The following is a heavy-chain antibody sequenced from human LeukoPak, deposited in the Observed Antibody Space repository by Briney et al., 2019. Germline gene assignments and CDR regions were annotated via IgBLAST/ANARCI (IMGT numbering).Heavy chain of an antibody. CDR3: ARQIGSYYIMDY. D-gene: IGHD1-26*01. CDR1: GGSMNSYY. CDR2: IYYSGST. V-gene: IGHV4-59*08. Sequence: SETLSLTCSVSGGSMNSYYWSWIRQSPGKGLEWIGYIYYSGSTNYNPSLKSRVTISVDTSKNQFSLNLISVTAADTAVYYCARQIGSYYIMDYWGQGTLVTVSS. J-gene: IGHJ4*02.